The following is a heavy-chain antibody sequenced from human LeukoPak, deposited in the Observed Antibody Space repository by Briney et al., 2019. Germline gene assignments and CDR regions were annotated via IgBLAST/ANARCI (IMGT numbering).Heavy chain of an antibody. CDR3: ARLTVLNGSSDV. CDR1: GYTLTNYW. V-gene: IGHV5-51*01. D-gene: IGHD3-9*01. Sequence: GESLKISCKGSGYTLTNYWFVCVRQMPGKGLEWMGIIYPGDSDTRYSPSFQGQVTISADKSISTAYLQWSSLKASDTAMYFCARLTVLNGSSDVWGQGTTVTVSS. CDR2: IYPGDSDT. J-gene: IGHJ6*02.